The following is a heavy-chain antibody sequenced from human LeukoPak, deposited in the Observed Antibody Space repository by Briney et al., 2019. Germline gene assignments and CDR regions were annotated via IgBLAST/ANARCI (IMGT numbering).Heavy chain of an antibody. CDR2: ISSSSSTI. V-gene: IGHV3-48*01. CDR1: GFTFSSYS. J-gene: IGHJ4*02. CDR3: ASEGIAAAGTVDY. D-gene: IGHD6-13*01. Sequence: GGSPRLSCAASGFTFSSYSMNWVRQAPGKGLEWVSYISSSSSTIYYADSGKGRFTISRDNAKKSLYLQMTSLRAEDTAVYYCASEGIAAAGTVDYWGQGTLVTVAS.